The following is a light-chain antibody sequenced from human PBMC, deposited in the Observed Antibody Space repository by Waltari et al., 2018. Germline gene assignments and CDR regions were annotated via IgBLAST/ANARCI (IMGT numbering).Light chain of an antibody. Sequence: QSDLTQPPSVSGSPGQSVTISCTGTSIAITNEAYVSWYQQHPGKAPRLIMFDVNRRPSGVPDRFSGSKSGNTASLTISGLQFADDSHYFCCSYAGYFTWVFGGGTKLTVL. J-gene: IGLJ3*02. V-gene: IGLV2-11*01. CDR3: CSYAGYFTWV. CDR2: DVN. CDR1: SIAITNEAY.